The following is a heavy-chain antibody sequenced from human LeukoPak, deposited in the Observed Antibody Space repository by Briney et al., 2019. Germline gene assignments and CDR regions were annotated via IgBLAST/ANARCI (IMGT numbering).Heavy chain of an antibody. V-gene: IGHV3-23*01. D-gene: IGHD5-12*01. Sequence: GGSLRLSCVAPGFSFDNYAMNWVRQAPGKGLEWVSLIIGSSGSTFYADSVKGRFTISRDKSKNTLYLQMNSLRAEDTAVYYCAKGAYDYIEIAYFDYWGQGSLVTVSS. J-gene: IGHJ4*02. CDR2: IIGSSGST. CDR3: AKGAYDYIEIAYFDY. CDR1: GFSFDNYA.